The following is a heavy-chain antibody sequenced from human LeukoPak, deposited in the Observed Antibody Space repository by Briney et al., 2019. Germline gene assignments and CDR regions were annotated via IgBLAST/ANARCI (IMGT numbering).Heavy chain of an antibody. D-gene: IGHD3-22*01. Sequence: GGSPRLSCAASGFTFSSYSMNWVRQAPGKGLEWVSYISSSSSTIYYADSVKGRFTISRDNAKNSLYLQMNSLRAEDTAVYYCASGEDSSGYYPLGSDAFDIWGQGTMVTVSS. CDR3: ASGEDSSGYYPLGSDAFDI. CDR1: GFTFSSYS. V-gene: IGHV3-48*01. CDR2: ISSSSSTI. J-gene: IGHJ3*02.